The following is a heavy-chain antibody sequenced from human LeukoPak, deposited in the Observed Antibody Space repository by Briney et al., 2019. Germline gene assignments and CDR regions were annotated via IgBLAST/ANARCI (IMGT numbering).Heavy chain of an antibody. Sequence: PGGSLRLSCSASGFTFSSYAMHWVRQAPGKGLEYVSTISINGDNTYYADSVKGRLTISRDNAKNSLYLQMNSLSAEDTAIYYCARVSYYGSGDYSRGSSRYFDYWGQGILVTVSS. CDR3: ARVSYYGSGDYSRGSSRYFDY. J-gene: IGHJ4*02. CDR1: GFTFSSYA. CDR2: ISINGDNT. V-gene: IGHV3-64*04. D-gene: IGHD3-10*01.